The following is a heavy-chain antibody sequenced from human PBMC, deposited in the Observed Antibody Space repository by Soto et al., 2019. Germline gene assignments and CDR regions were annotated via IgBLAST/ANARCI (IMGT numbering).Heavy chain of an antibody. J-gene: IGHJ6*02. Sequence: GASVKVSCKTSGYTFTDYYTHWVRQAPGQGLEWMGWMNPKSGGAYFAQKFQGRVTLTRDTSIGTAYIEVNSLTSDDTAVYFCTRENIENSHGLYGASDFCGQGPTRTVSS. D-gene: IGHD5-18*01. CDR3: TRENIENSHGLYGASDF. CDR1: GYTFTDYY. CDR2: MNPKSGGA. V-gene: IGHV1-2*02.